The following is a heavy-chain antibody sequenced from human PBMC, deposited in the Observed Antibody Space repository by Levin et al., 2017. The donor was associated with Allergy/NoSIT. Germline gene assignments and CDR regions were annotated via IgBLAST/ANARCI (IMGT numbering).Heavy chain of an antibody. CDR2: ISGSGGST. CDR3: AKAPYCSGGSCYTRGYYYYGMDV. Sequence: GGSLRLSCAASGFTFSSYAMSWVRQAPGKGLEWVSAISGSGGSTYYADSVKGRFTISRDNSKNTLYLQMNSLRAEDTAVYYCAKAPYCSGGSCYTRGYYYYGMDVWGKGTTVTVSS. CDR1: GFTFSSYA. V-gene: IGHV3-23*01. D-gene: IGHD2-15*01. J-gene: IGHJ6*04.